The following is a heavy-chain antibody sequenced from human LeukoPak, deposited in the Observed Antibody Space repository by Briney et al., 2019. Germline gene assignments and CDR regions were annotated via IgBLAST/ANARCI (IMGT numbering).Heavy chain of an antibody. V-gene: IGHV7-4-1*02. D-gene: IGHD6-13*01. CDR1: GYTFTSYA. J-gene: IGHJ3*02. CDR2: INTNTGNP. CDR3: ARDGSGGSSWVRGAFDI. Sequence: ASVKVSCKASGYTFTSYAMNWVRQAPGQGLEWMGWINTNTGNPTYAQGFTGRFVFSLDTSVSTAYLQISSLKAEDTAVYYCARDGSGGSSWVRGAFDIWGQGTMVTVSS.